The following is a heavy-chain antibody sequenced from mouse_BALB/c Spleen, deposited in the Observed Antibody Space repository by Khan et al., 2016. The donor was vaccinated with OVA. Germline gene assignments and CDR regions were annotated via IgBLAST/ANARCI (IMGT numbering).Heavy chain of an antibody. CDR3: ATSYFYGYYLDY. Sequence: EVQLVESGGDLVQPGGSRKLSCAASGFTFSSYGMHWVRQAPEKGLEWVAYISGDSNTIYYADTVKGRFTISRDNPRNTLFLQMTSLMSEDTAMYYGATSYFYGYYLDYWGPGTTLTVSS. V-gene: IGHV5-17*02. CDR1: GFTFSSYG. CDR2: ISGDSNTI. J-gene: IGHJ2*01. D-gene: IGHD1-1*01.